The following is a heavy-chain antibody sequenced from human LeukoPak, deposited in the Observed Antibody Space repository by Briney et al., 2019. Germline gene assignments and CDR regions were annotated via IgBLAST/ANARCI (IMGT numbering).Heavy chain of an antibody. J-gene: IGHJ5*02. D-gene: IGHD3-3*01. CDR2: IRQDGSEK. Sequence: PGGSLRLSCAASGFTFSNYWTSWVRQAPGKGLEWVANIRQDGSEKYYVDSVKGRFTISRDNAKKSLYLQMNSLRAEDTAVYYCARENVDYDFWSGYPNWFDPWGQGTLVTVSS. V-gene: IGHV3-7*05. CDR3: ARENVDYDFWSGYPNWFDP. CDR1: GFTFSNYW.